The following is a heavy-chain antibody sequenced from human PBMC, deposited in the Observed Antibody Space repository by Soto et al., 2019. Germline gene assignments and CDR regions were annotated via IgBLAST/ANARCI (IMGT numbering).Heavy chain of an antibody. CDR1: GFTFSNYA. J-gene: IGHJ4*02. Sequence: HPGGSLRLSCVASGFTFSNYAISWVRQAPRKGLEWVSTVVGSGADTDYADSVKGRFTVSRDSSKSTVYLQMNSLRVEDTAVYYCALHGRDQLLCCFDYWGQGTLVTVSS. D-gene: IGHD2-2*01. V-gene: IGHV3-23*01. CDR3: ALHGRDQLLCCFDY. CDR2: VVGSGADT.